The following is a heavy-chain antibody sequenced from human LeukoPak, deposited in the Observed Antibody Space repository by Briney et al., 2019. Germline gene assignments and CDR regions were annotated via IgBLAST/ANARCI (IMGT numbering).Heavy chain of an antibody. CDR3: AKDESGSPGA. Sequence: GRSLRLSCAASGFTFDDYAMQWVRHAPGKGLEWVSGISWNSGSISYADSVKGRFTISRDNAKNSLYLQMNSLRAEDTALYYCAKDESGSPGAWGQGTLVTVSS. V-gene: IGHV3-9*01. D-gene: IGHD1-26*01. CDR1: GFTFDDYA. J-gene: IGHJ5*02. CDR2: ISWNSGSI.